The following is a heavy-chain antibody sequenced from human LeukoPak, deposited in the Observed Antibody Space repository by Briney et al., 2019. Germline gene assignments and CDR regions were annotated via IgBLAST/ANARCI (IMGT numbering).Heavy chain of an antibody. CDR2: IYYSGST. CDR1: GGSISSYY. V-gene: IGHV4-59*01. Sequence: PSETLSLTCTVSGGSISSYYWSWIRQPPGKGLEWIGYIYYSGSTSYNPSLKSRVTISVDTSENQFSLKLSSVTAADTAVYYCAREVAYDSSGYYGYYFDYWGQGTLVTVSS. CDR3: AREVAYDSSGYYGYYFDY. J-gene: IGHJ4*02. D-gene: IGHD3-22*01.